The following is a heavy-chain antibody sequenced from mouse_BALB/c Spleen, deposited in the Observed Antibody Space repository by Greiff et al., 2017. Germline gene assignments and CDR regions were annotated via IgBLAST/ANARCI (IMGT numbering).Heavy chain of an antibody. CDR2: IYPGGGYT. CDR1: GYTFTNYW. CDR3: AKENYYGSSGYFDY. D-gene: IGHD1-1*01. Sequence: QVQLQQSGAELVRPGTSVKISCKASGYTFTNYWLGWVKQRPGHGLEWIGDIYPGGGYTNYNEKFKGKATLTADTSSSTAYMQLSSLTSEDSAVYFCAKENYYGSSGYFDYWGQGTTLTVSS. J-gene: IGHJ2*01. V-gene: IGHV1-63*02.